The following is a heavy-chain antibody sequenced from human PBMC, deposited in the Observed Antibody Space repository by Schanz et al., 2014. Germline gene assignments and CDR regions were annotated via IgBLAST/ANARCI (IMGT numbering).Heavy chain of an antibody. CDR3: AKGMGYCSGGTCYDYYYYGLDV. D-gene: IGHD2-15*01. Sequence: EVQLVESGGGLVKPGGSLRLSCAASGFTFSTYAMSWVRQAPGKGLEWVADISSGSSYANYADSVKGRFTISRDNSENTLYLQMNSLSADDTAVCYCAKGMGYCSGGTCYDYYYYGLDVWGQGTTVTVSS. V-gene: IGHV3-21*05. CDR2: ISSGSSYA. J-gene: IGHJ6*02. CDR1: GFTFSTYA.